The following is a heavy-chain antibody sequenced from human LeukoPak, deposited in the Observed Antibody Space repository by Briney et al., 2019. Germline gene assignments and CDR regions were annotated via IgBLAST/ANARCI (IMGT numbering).Heavy chain of an antibody. CDR1: GDSISTNSW. Sequence: SGTLSLTCAVSGDSISTNSWWNWVRQAPGKGLEWIAEIYHSETTNYNPSLKSRVTMSLDKSKNLFSLKLSSVTAADTAVYYCARNLWFGESSDAFYIWGQGTMVTVSS. D-gene: IGHD3-10*01. J-gene: IGHJ3*02. V-gene: IGHV4-4*02. CDR2: IYHSETT. CDR3: ARNLWFGESSDAFYI.